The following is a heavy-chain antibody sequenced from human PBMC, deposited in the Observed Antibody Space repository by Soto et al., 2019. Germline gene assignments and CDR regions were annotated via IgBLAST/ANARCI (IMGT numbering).Heavy chain of an antibody. Sequence: EVQLVESGGGLVKPGGSLRLSCAASGFTFSSYSMNWVRQAPGKGLEWVSSISSSSSYIYYADSVKGRFTISRDNAKNSLYLETNILRAVDAAVSYCAFALYHVHLHDGDYISYHATVSYGMDVWGQGTTVTVSS. CDR2: ISSSSSYI. V-gene: IGHV3-21*01. J-gene: IGHJ6*02. CDR1: GFTFSSYS. CDR3: AFALYHVHLHDGDYISYHATVSYGMDV. D-gene: IGHD4-17*01.